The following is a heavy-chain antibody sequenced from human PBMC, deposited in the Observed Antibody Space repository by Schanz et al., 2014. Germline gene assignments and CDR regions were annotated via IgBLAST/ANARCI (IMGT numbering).Heavy chain of an antibody. CDR1: GYTLTAYY. Sequence: QVQLVQSGAEVKKPGASVKVSCKVSGYTLTAYYMHWVRQAPGQGLEWMGWINPDSGGTNYAQKFQGRVTMTRDMSINTAYMELSRLRSDDSAVYYCASDFWSGYSHYYYGLDVWGQGTTVTVSS. V-gene: IGHV1-2*02. J-gene: IGHJ6*02. CDR2: INPDSGGT. CDR3: ASDFWSGYSHYYYGLDV. D-gene: IGHD3-3*01.